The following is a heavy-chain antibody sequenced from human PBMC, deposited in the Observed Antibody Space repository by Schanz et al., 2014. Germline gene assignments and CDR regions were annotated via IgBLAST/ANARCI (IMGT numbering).Heavy chain of an antibody. Sequence: EVQLLESGGGLVQPGGSLRLSCTVSGFTVNNYAMNWVRQAPGRGLEWVSGITRQGTTYYADFVKGRFSISRDLSSNTLYLQMNSLRADDSAIYYCAKDHPSSCWPAFDVWGQGTQVTVSS. D-gene: IGHD6-19*01. CDR2: ITRQGTT. CDR3: AKDHPSSCWPAFDV. J-gene: IGHJ4*02. V-gene: IGHV3-23*01. CDR1: GFTVNNYA.